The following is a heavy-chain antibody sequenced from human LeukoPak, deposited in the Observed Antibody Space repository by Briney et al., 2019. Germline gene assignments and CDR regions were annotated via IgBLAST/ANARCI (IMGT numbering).Heavy chain of an antibody. CDR1: GYTFTGYY. V-gene: IGHV1-2*02. Sequence: ASVKVSCKASGYTFTGYYMHWVRQAPGQGLEWMGWINPNSGGTNYAQKFQGRVTMTRDTSISTAYMELGRLRSDDTAVYYCSRAGRIAVARAFDIWGQGTMVTVSS. CDR2: INPNSGGT. J-gene: IGHJ3*02. D-gene: IGHD6-19*01. CDR3: SRAGRIAVARAFDI.